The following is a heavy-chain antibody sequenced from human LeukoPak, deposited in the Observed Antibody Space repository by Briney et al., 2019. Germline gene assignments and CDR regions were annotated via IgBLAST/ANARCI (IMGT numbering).Heavy chain of an antibody. V-gene: IGHV1-2*06. J-gene: IGHJ4*02. CDR2: INPNSGGT. CDR3: ARVFVGGSSFGESIDY. CDR1: GYTFTGYY. D-gene: IGHD3-10*01. Sequence: ASVKVSCKASGYTFTGYYMHWVRQAPGQGLGWMGRINPNSGGTNYAQKFQGRVTMTRDTSISTAYMELSRLRSDDTAVYYCARVFVGGSSFGESIDYWGQGTLVTVSS.